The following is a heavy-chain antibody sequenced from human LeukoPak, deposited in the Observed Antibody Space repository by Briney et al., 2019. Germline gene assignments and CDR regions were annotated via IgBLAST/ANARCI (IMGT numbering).Heavy chain of an antibody. CDR3: ARTSTYYDYVWGSYRSPEVDWFDP. D-gene: IGHD3-16*02. CDR2: INHSGST. CDR1: GGSFSGYY. V-gene: IGHV4-34*01. Sequence: SETLSLTCAVYGGSFSGYYWSWIRQPPGKGLEWIGEINHSGSTNYNPSLKSRVTISVDTSKNQFSLKLSSVTAADTAVYYCARTSTYYDYVWGSYRSPEVDWFDPWGQGTLVTVSS. J-gene: IGHJ5*01.